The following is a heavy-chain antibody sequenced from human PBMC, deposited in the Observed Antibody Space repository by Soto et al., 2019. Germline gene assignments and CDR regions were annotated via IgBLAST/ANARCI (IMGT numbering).Heavy chain of an antibody. CDR2: INPNSGGT. J-gene: IGHJ5*02. Sequence: ASVKVSCKASGYTFTGYYMHWVRQAPGQGLEWMGWINPNSGGTNYAQKFQGWVTMTRDTSISTAYMELSRLRSDDTAVYYCAREGIYSYGYPFDPWGQGTLVTVSS. D-gene: IGHD5-18*01. V-gene: IGHV1-2*04. CDR1: GYTFTGYY. CDR3: AREGIYSYGYPFDP.